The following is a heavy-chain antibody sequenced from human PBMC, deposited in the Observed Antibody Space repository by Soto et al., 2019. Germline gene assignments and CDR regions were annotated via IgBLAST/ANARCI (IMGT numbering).Heavy chain of an antibody. Sequence: EASVEVSCKASGYTFASYGFTWVRQAPGQGLEWMGWISAYNGNTNYAQKLQGRVTMTTDTSTSTAYMELRSLRSDDTAVYYCARADGYNSYWGQGTLVTVSS. CDR1: GYTFASYG. CDR3: ARADGYNSY. J-gene: IGHJ4*02. CDR2: ISAYNGNT. V-gene: IGHV1-18*04. D-gene: IGHD5-12*01.